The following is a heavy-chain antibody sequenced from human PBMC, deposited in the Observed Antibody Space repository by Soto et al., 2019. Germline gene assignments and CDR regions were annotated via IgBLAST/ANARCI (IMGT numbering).Heavy chain of an antibody. CDR1: GGSISSYY. J-gene: IGHJ6*02. V-gene: IGHV4-59*01. D-gene: IGHD3-22*01. CDR2: IYYSGST. CDR3: ARDKSYYDSSGYYPEYYYYGMDV. Sequence: PSETLSLTCTVSGGSISSYYWSWIRQPPGKGLEWIGYIYYSGSTNYNPSLKSRVTISVDTSKNQFSLKLSSVTAADTAVYYCARDKSYYDSSGYYPEYYYYGMDVWGQGTTVTVSS.